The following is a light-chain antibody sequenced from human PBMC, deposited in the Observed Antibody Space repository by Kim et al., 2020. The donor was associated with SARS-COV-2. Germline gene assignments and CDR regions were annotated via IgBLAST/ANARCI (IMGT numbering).Light chain of an antibody. CDR2: GKN. V-gene: IGLV3-19*01. Sequence: ALGQTVRITCQGDSLRSYYASWYQQKPGQAPVVVIYGKNNRPSGIPDRFSGSSSGNTASLTITGAQAEDEADYYCNSRDNSGNHPVFGGGTQLTVL. J-gene: IGLJ3*02. CDR1: SLRSYY. CDR3: NSRDNSGNHPV.